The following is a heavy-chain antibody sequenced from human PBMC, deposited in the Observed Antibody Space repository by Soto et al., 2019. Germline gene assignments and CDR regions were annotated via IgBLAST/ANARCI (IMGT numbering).Heavy chain of an antibody. Sequence: QVQLVQSGAEVKKPGTSVKVSCTASGYTFRSYGINWVRQAPGQGLQWIGWVSGDNDKTNYAQSVQGRVTMTTDTSTNTVYMALRSLRSTDPAVYYWARYLGYCRSGTCPREEFDHWGQGTLVIVSS. J-gene: IGHJ5*02. CDR3: ARYLGYCRSGTCPREEFDH. V-gene: IGHV1-18*01. CDR2: VSGDNDKT. D-gene: IGHD2-15*01. CDR1: GYTFRSYG.